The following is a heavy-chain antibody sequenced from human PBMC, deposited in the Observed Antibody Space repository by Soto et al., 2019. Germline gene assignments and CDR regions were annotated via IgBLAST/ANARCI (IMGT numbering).Heavy chain of an antibody. V-gene: IGHV3-15*07. CDR1: GLTISNAW. CDR2: IKTNTEGGTT. Sequence: EVQLVESGGGFIYPGGSLRLSCAASGLTISNAWMNWVRQAPGKGLESVGRIKTNTEGGTTAYAAAVKGRCTVSRDDSKNTLLLQMNSPKTEDTDVYYCTTGSVEGVWGQGTTVTVSS. J-gene: IGHJ6*02. D-gene: IGHD2-15*01. CDR3: TTGSVEGV.